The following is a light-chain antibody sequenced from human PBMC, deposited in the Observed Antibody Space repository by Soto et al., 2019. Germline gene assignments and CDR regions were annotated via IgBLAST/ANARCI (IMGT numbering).Light chain of an antibody. CDR3: QQYSSWLWT. CDR1: QSVSIK. J-gene: IGKJ1*01. Sequence: EIVLTQSPATLSVSPGERATLSCRASQSVSIKLAWYQQTPGQAPRLLIYGASNRATGVPARISGSVSGTEFTLTIASLQSEDFAVYYCQQYSSWLWTFGQGTKVDIK. CDR2: GAS. V-gene: IGKV3-15*01.